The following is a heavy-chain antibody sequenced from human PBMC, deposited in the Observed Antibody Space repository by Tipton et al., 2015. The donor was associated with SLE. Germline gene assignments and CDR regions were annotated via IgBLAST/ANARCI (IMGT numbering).Heavy chain of an antibody. D-gene: IGHD6-13*01. J-gene: IGHJ4*02. CDR1: GGSISSGSYY. Sequence: TLSLTCTVSGGSISSGSYYWSWIRQPAGKGLEWIGRIFTSGSTNYNPSLKSRVTMSLDTSKNQFSLKLSSVTAADTAVYYCARGLRYSSSWYRTLFDYWGQGTLVTVSS. CDR2: IFTSGST. V-gene: IGHV4-61*02. CDR3: ARGLRYSSSWYRTLFDY.